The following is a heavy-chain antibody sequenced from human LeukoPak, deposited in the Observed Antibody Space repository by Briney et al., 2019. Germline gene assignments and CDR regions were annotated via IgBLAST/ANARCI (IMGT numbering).Heavy chain of an antibody. CDR1: GFTFSSCS. CDR3: VRDTFSPDAFDI. D-gene: IGHD3-16*01. Sequence: GGSLRLSCAASGFTFSSCSMNWVRQAPGKGLEWVSSISSSSSYIYSADSVKGRFTISRDSAKNSLYLQMNSLRAEDTAVYYCVRDTFSPDAFDIWGQGTMVTVSS. CDR2: ISSSSSYI. J-gene: IGHJ3*02. V-gene: IGHV3-21*01.